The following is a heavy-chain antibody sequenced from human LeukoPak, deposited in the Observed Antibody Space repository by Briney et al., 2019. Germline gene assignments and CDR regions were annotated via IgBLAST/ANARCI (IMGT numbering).Heavy chain of an antibody. CDR1: GFTFSSYA. V-gene: IGHV3-74*01. CDR2: INSDGSWT. J-gene: IGHJ4*02. D-gene: IGHD2-2*01. CDR3: VSFYETY. Sequence: GGSLRLSCAASGFTFSSYAMHWVRQAPGKGLVWVSHINSDGSWTGYADSVKGRFTISKDNAKNTVYLQMNNLRAEDTAVYYCVSFYETYWGRGTLVTVSS.